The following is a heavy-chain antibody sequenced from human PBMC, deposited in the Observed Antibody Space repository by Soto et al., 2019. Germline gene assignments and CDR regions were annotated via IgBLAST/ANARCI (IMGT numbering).Heavy chain of an antibody. V-gene: IGHV6-1*01. CDR1: GDSVSSNTAA. CDR2: TYYRSKWHN. J-gene: IGHJ4*02. CDR3: AKQTSNDTWDGGIDY. D-gene: IGHD1-1*01. Sequence: QVQLQQSGPGLVKPSQTLSLTCAISGDSVSSNTAAWNWIRQSPSRGLEWLGRTYYRSKWHNDYAVSVKSRIIINPDTSKNHVALQRNSVTPEDTAIYYCAKQTSNDTWDGGIDYWGQGSMVTVSS.